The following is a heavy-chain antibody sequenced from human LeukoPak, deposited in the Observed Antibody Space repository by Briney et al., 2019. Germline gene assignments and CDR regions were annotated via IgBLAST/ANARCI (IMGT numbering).Heavy chain of an antibody. J-gene: IGHJ6*02. CDR2: VNKDGSEK. CDR3: ARNNDMDV. Sequence: GSSLRLSCAASGFILSNHWMTWVRQAPGKGPEWVANVNKDGSEKYYVDSVKGRCTIFRDTAKNSLYLQMNNLRAEDTALYYCARNNDMDVWGQGTTVIVSS. D-gene: IGHD1/OR15-1a*01. CDR1: GFILSNHW. V-gene: IGHV3-7*03.